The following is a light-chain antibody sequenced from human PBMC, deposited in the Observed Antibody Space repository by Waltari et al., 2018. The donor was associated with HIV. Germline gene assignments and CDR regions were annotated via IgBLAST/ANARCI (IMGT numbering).Light chain of an antibody. J-gene: IGLJ2*01. CDR3: ATWDDTLNGVI. Sequence: QSVLTQPPSASGTPGQRVTISCSGGSSNIGSNSVHWYQQLPGTAPRLLLYSTNQRPSRVPDRFSGSKSGTSASLAISGLQYEDEADYYCATWDDTLNGVIFGGGTKLTVL. CDR1: SSNIGSNS. CDR2: STN. V-gene: IGLV1-44*01.